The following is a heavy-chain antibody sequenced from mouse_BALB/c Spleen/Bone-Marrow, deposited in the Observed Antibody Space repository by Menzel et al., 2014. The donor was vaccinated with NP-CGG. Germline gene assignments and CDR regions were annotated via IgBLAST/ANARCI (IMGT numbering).Heavy chain of an antibody. CDR3: TRGGWLAMDY. J-gene: IGHJ4*01. CDR1: GYTFTSYY. Sequence: QVQLQQSGAELVKPGASVKLSCKASGYTFTSYYMYWVKQRPGQGLEWIGEINPSNGGTNFNGKFKSKATLTVDKSSSTAYMQLSSLTSEDSAVYYCTRGGWLAMDYWGQGTSVTVSS. CDR2: INPSNGGT. D-gene: IGHD2-3*01. V-gene: IGHV1S81*02.